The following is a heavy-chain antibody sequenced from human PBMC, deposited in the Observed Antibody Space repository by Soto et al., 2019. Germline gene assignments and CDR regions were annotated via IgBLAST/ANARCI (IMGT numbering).Heavy chain of an antibody. D-gene: IGHD3-10*01. CDR3: ARASGESYPGSRVFVS. Sequence: RGGSLTLSCAASGFTFSNNAMSWGRQAPGKGLELVSIVTNTGGDKLYADSVKGRFIISRDNSKNTLYLQMNSLRAEDSAIYYCARASGESYPGSRVFVSWGQGTRVTVSS. V-gene: IGHV3-23*01. J-gene: IGHJ4*02. CDR1: GFTFSNNA. CDR2: VTNTGGDK.